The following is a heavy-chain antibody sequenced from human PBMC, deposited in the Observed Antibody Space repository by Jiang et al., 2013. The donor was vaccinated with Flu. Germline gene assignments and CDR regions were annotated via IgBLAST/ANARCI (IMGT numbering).Heavy chain of an antibody. V-gene: IGHV3-11*06. D-gene: IGHD3-10*01. Sequence: FTISRDNAKNSLYLQMNSLRAEDTAVYYCARGGVRGVLPYYYYYGMDVWGKGTTVTVSS. J-gene: IGHJ6*04. CDR3: ARGGVRGVLPYYYYYGMDV.